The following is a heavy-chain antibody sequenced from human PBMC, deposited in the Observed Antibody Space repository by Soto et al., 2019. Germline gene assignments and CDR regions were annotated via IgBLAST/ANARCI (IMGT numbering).Heavy chain of an antibody. D-gene: IGHD6-13*01. CDR3: AKIRTRQQLVGQDY. CDR1: GFTFSSYG. CDR2: ISYDGSNK. Sequence: QVQLVESGGGVVQPGRSLRLSCAASGFTFSSYGMHWVRQAPGKGLEWVAVISYDGSNKYYADSVKGRFTISRDNSKNTRYLQMNSLRAEDTAVYYCAKIRTRQQLVGQDYWGQGTLVTVSS. V-gene: IGHV3-30*18. J-gene: IGHJ4*02.